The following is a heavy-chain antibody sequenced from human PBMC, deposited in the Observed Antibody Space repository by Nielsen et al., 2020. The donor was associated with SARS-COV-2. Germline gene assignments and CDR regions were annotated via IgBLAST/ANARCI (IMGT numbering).Heavy chain of an antibody. J-gene: IGHJ6*02. CDR3: ARGFPIAAAGTSVGGGYYYYGMDV. CDR2: INHSGST. V-gene: IGHV4-34*01. Sequence: WIRQPPGKGLEWIGEINHSGSTNYNPSLKSRVTISVDTSKNQFSLKLSSVTAADTAVYYCARGFPIAAAGTSVGGGYYYYGMDVWGQGTTVTSP. D-gene: IGHD6-13*01.